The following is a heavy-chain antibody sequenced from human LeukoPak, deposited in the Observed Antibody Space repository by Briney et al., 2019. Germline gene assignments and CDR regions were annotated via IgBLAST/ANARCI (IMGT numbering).Heavy chain of an antibody. Sequence: GGSLRLSCAASGFTFSSYAMSWVRQAPGKGLEWVSGISGSAYVTYDADSVKGRFSISRDNSKNTLYLQMNGLRAEDTAVYYCAKADDSSGYYYAFDYWGQGTLVTVSS. V-gene: IGHV3-23*01. CDR3: AKADDSSGYYYAFDY. J-gene: IGHJ4*02. D-gene: IGHD3-22*01. CDR1: GFTFSSYA. CDR2: ISGSAYVT.